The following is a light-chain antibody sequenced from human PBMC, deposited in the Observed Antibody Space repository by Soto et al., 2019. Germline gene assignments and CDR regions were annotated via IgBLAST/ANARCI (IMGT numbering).Light chain of an antibody. CDR2: AAS. CDR1: QDIGND. CDR3: LQDYNYPLT. J-gene: IGKJ4*01. Sequence: AIQMTQSPSSLSASVGDRVTITCRASQDIGNDLGWYQRKPAKAPKLLIYAASSSQSGVPSRFSGSGSGTDFSLTISSLQPEVVATYYCLQDYNYPLTFGGGTKVDIK. V-gene: IGKV1-6*01.